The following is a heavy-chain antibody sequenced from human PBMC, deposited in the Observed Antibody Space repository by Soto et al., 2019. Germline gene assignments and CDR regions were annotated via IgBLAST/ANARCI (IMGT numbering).Heavy chain of an antibody. CDR2: IYWNDDK. Sequence: SGPTLVNPTQTLTLTCTFSGFSLSTSGVGVGWIRQPPGKALEWLALIYWNDDKRYSPSLKSRLTITKDTSKNQVVLTMTNMDPVDTATYYCAHHFQGKYYDFWSGFAGHDYYYGMDVWGQGTTVTVSS. J-gene: IGHJ6*02. D-gene: IGHD3-3*01. CDR1: GFSLSTSGVG. V-gene: IGHV2-5*01. CDR3: AHHFQGKYYDFWSGFAGHDYYYGMDV.